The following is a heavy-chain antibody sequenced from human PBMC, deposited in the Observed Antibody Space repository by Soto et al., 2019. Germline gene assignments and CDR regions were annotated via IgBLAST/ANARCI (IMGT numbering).Heavy chain of an antibody. V-gene: IGHV3-11*05. CDR1: GFTFSDYY. Sequence: QVQLVESGGGLVEPGGSQRLSCGASGFTFSDYYMTWIRQAPGKGLEWVSYIAGTSYYTNYADSVKGRFIISRDNAKSSLYLQMKSLRAEDTAVYYCARAKSSGRDDAFDIWGQGTVVTVSS. CDR2: IAGTSYYT. CDR3: ARAKSSGRDDAFDI. D-gene: IGHD1-26*01. J-gene: IGHJ3*02.